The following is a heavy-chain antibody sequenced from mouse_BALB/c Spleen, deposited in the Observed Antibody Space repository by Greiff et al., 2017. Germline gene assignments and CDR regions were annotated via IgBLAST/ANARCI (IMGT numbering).Heavy chain of an antibody. Sequence: EVQLVESGPELVKPGASVKISCKASGYTFTDYNMHWVKQSHGKSLEWIGYIYPYNGGTGYNQKFKSKATLTVDNSSSTAYMELRSLTSEDSAVYYCARERGTAWFAYWGQGTLVTVSA. CDR2: IYPYNGGT. J-gene: IGHJ3*01. CDR3: ARERGTAWFAY. CDR1: GYTFTDYN. V-gene: IGHV1S29*02. D-gene: IGHD2-14*01.